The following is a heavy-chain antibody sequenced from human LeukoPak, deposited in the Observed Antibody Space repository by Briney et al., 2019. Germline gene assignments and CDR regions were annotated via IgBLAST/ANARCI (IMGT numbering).Heavy chain of an antibody. CDR3: ARESIYGDYGH. V-gene: IGHV4-61*02. CDR1: GGSISSGSYY. J-gene: IGHJ4*02. Sequence: SETLSLTCTVSGGSISSGSYYWSWIRQPAGKGLEWIGRIYTSGSTNYNPSLKSRVTISVDTSKNQFSLKLSSVTAADTAVYYYARESIYGDYGHWGQGTLVTVSS. CDR2: IYTSGST. D-gene: IGHD4-17*01.